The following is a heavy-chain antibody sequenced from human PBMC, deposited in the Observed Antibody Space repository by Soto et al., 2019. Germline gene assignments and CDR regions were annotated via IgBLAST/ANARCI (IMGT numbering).Heavy chain of an antibody. D-gene: IGHD4-17*01. Sequence: GGSLRPSCAASGLTFISFGMHWVRQAPGKGLEWVAVISYDGSNKYYADSVKGRFTISRDNSKNTLYLQMNSLRAEDTAVYYCAGFTVNAFDIWGQGTMVTVSS. J-gene: IGHJ3*02. CDR3: AGFTVNAFDI. CDR1: GLTFISFG. CDR2: ISYDGSNK. V-gene: IGHV3-30*03.